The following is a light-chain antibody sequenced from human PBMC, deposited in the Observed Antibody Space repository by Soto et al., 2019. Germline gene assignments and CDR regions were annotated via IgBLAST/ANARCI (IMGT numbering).Light chain of an antibody. J-gene: IGKJ5*01. Sequence: EIVLTQSPATLSLSPGERATVSCRASQSVSNYLGWYQQKPGQALRLLIYDASNRATGIPARFSGSGSGTDFTLTISSLEPEDFAVYYCQHGGIFGQGTRLEIK. CDR3: QHGGI. CDR1: QSVSNY. V-gene: IGKV3-11*01. CDR2: DAS.